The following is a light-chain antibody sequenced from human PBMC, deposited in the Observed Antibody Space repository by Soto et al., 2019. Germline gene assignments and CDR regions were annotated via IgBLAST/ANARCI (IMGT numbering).Light chain of an antibody. CDR1: SSDIGGYRY. Sequence: QSALTQPASVSGSPGQSVTISCTGTSSDIGGYRYVSWYQQRPGKAPKLMIHDVTNRPSGVSDRFSGSKSGNTASLTISGPQAEDEADYYCTSYTSDSSVIFGGGTKLTVL. V-gene: IGLV2-14*03. CDR2: DVT. CDR3: TSYTSDSSVI. J-gene: IGLJ2*01.